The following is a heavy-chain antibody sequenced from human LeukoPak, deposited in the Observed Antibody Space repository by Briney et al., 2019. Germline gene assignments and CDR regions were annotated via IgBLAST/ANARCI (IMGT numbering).Heavy chain of an antibody. D-gene: IGHD2-2*01. CDR1: GYSISSGYY. CDR2: IYHSGST. Sequence: SETLSLTCAVSGYSISSGYYWGWIRQPPGKGLEWIGSIYHSGSTYYNPSLKSRVTISVDTSKNQLSLKLSSVTAADTAVYYCASIRIYCSSTSCRGYNWFDPWGQGTLVTVSS. J-gene: IGHJ5*02. CDR3: ASIRIYCSSTSCRGYNWFDP. V-gene: IGHV4-38-2*01.